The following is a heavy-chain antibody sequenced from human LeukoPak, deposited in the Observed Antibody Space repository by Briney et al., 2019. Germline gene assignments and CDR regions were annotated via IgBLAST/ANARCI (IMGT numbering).Heavy chain of an antibody. CDR1: GFTFSSYA. CDR2: ISGSGGSSGGST. V-gene: IGHV3-23*01. D-gene: IGHD6-6*01. J-gene: IGHJ4*02. CDR3: AKFGFHIAARGGTFDY. Sequence: GGSLRLSCAASGFTFSSYAMNWVRQAPGKGLEWVSAISGSGGSSGGSTYYADSVKGRFTISRDNSKNTLYLQMNSLRAEDTAVYYCAKFGFHIAARGGTFDYWGQGTLVTVSS.